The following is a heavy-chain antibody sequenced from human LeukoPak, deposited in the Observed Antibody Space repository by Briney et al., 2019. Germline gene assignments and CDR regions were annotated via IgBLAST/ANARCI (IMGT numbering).Heavy chain of an antibody. CDR1: GGSFSGYY. D-gene: IGHD2-2*02. CDR3: ARGRGYCSSTSCYTAYYYYYMDV. Sequence: PSETLSLTCAVYGGSFSGYYWSWLRQPPGKGLEWIGEINHSGSTNYNPSLKSRVTISVDTSKNQFSLKLSSVTAADTAVYYCARGRGYCSSTSCYTAYYYYYMDVWGKGTTVTVSS. V-gene: IGHV4-34*01. CDR2: INHSGST. J-gene: IGHJ6*03.